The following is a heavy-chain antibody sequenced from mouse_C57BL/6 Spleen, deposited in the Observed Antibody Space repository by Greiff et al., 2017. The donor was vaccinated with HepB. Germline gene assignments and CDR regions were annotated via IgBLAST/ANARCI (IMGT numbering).Heavy chain of an antibody. CDR3: TTPGSSYPYWYFDV. V-gene: IGHV14-1*01. J-gene: IGHJ1*03. Sequence: VQLQQSGAELVRPGASVKLSCTASGFNIKDYYMHWVKQRPEQGLEWIGRIDPEDGDTEYAPKFQGKATMTAETSSNTAYLQLSSLTSEDTAVYYCTTPGSSYPYWYFDVWGTGTTVTVSS. CDR1: GFNIKDYY. CDR2: IDPEDGDT. D-gene: IGHD1-1*01.